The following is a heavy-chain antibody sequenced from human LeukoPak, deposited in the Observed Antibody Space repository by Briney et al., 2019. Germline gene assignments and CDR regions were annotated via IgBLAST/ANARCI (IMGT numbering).Heavy chain of an antibody. CDR1: GYTLTELS. J-gene: IGHJ2*01. D-gene: IGHD6-19*01. Sequence: ASVKVSCKVTGYTLTELSMHWVRQAPGKGLEWMEGFDPEDGETIYAQKFQGRVTMTEDTSTDTAYMELSSLRSEDTAVYYCATGQQWLVRPFDLWGRGTLVTVSS. CDR2: FDPEDGET. CDR3: ATGQQWLVRPFDL. V-gene: IGHV1-24*01.